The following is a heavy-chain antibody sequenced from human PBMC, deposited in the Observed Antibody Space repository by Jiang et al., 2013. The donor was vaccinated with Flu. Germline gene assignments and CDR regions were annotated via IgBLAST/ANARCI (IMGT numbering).Heavy chain of an antibody. Sequence: PGLVKPSETLSLTCTVSGGSISSSSYYWGWIRQPPGKGLEWIGSIYYSGSNYQNPSLKSRVTISVDTSKNQFSLKLSSVTAADTAVYYCARRERTGATTAFDIWGQGTMVTVSS. CDR2: IYYSGSN. D-gene: IGHD1-26*01. V-gene: IGHV4-39*01. J-gene: IGHJ3*02. CDR3: ARRERTGATTAFDI. CDR1: GGSISSSSYY.